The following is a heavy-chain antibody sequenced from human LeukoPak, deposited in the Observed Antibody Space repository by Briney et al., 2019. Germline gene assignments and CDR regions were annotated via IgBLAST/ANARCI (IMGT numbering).Heavy chain of an antibody. Sequence: SETLSLTCAVSGGSITNYYWNWIRQPPGKGLEWIGYIYYSGSTNYNPSLTSRVTISVDTSKNQFSLKLSSVTAADTAVYYCARISIVLMVYAMDYWGQGTLVTVSS. CDR1: GGSITNYY. V-gene: IGHV4-59*08. J-gene: IGHJ4*02. CDR3: ARISIVLMVYAMDY. CDR2: IYYSGST. D-gene: IGHD2-8*01.